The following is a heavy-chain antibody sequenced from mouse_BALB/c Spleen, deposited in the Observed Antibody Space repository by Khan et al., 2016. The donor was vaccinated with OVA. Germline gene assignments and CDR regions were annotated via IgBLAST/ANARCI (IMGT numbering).Heavy chain of an antibody. D-gene: IGHD2-4*01. CDR1: GYSITTNYA. CDR3: ARKNYDGYAVDY. J-gene: IGHJ4*01. CDR2: ISYSGSP. Sequence: VQLQESGPGLVKPSQSLSLTCTVTGYSITTNYAWDWIRQFPGNKLEWMGYISYSGSPSYNPSLKSRISITRDTSKNPFFLQLNSVTTEDTAAYDRARKNYDGYAVDYWGQGTSVTVSS. V-gene: IGHV3-2*02.